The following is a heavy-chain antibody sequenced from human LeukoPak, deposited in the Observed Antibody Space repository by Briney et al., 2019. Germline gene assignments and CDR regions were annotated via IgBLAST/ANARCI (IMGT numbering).Heavy chain of an antibody. J-gene: IGHJ4*02. D-gene: IGHD3-3*01. V-gene: IGHV3-9*01. CDR1: GFTFDDYA. CDR2: ISWNSGSI. Sequence: PGGSLRLSCAASGFTFDDYAMHWVRHAPGKGLEWVSGISWNSGSIGYADSVKGRFTISRDNSKNTLYLQMNSLRAEDTAVYYCAKVLGTYYDFWSGYSSSFDYWGQGTLVTVSS. CDR3: AKVLGTYYDFWSGYSSSFDY.